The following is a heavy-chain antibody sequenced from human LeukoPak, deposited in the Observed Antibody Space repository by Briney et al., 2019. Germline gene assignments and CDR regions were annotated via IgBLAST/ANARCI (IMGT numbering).Heavy chain of an antibody. CDR2: TYYRSKWYN. CDR3: ARAKGRSPLFDY. V-gene: IGHV6-1*01. D-gene: IGHD6-13*01. CDR1: GDSVSSNSAA. J-gene: IGHJ4*02. Sequence: SQTLSLTCAISGDSVSSNSAAWNWIRQSPSRGLERLVRTYYRSKWYNDYAVSVKGRIAINPDTSKNQFSLQLNSVTPEDTAVYYCARAKGRSPLFDYWGQGTLVTVSS.